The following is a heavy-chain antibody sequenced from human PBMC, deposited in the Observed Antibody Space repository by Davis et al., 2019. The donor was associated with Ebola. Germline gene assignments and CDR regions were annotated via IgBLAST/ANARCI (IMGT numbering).Heavy chain of an antibody. Sequence: GESLKISCVASGFTFSGYYMSWIRQAPGKGLEWVSYISSSESVIHYADSVKGRFTISRDSAKKSVYLQMNSLRSDDTAVYYCARAVPATQNLDHWGQGTLVTVSS. J-gene: IGHJ4*02. CDR1: GFTFSGYY. CDR3: ARAVPATQNLDH. V-gene: IGHV3-11*01. D-gene: IGHD2-15*01. CDR2: ISSSESVI.